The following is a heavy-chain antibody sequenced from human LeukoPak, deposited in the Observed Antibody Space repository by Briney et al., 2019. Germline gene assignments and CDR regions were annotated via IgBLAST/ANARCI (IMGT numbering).Heavy chain of an antibody. D-gene: IGHD5-24*01. CDR2: ISPGGPT. Sequence: GGSLRLSYAGSGFPFSSHGMNWVRQAPGKGLEWVSGISPGGPTYYADSVKGRFTISRDDSKNTLYLQMNSLRAEDTAVYYCAKPKDGYNLPLPYWGQGTLVTVSS. CDR3: AKPKDGYNLPLPY. CDR1: GFPFSSHG. V-gene: IGHV3-23*01. J-gene: IGHJ4*02.